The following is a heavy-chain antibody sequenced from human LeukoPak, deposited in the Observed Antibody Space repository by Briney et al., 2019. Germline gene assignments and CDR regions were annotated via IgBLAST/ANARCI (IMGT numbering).Heavy chain of an antibody. D-gene: IGHD6-6*01. CDR1: GYTFTSYG. J-gene: IGHJ4*02. Sequence: ASVKVSCKASGYTFTSYGISWVRQAPGQGLEWMGWISAYNGNTNYAQKLQGRVTMTTDTSTSTAYMELRSLRSDDTAVYYCARDLTPHSSSLFVVPLDYWGQGTLVTVSS. CDR3: ARDLTPHSSSLFVVPLDY. V-gene: IGHV1-18*01. CDR2: ISAYNGNT.